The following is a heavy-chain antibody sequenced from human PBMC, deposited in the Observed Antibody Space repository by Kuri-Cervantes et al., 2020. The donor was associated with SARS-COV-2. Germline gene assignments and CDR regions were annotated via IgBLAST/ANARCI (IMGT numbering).Heavy chain of an antibody. V-gene: IGHV1-69*13. CDR3: ASKTYYYDSSGYYPDHSWYFDL. D-gene: IGHD3-22*01. Sequence: VKVSCKASGGTFSSYAISWVRQAPGQGLEWMGGIIPIFGTANYAQKFQGRVTITTDESTSTAYMELSSLSSEDTAVYYCASKTYYYDSSGYYPDHSWYFDLWGRGTLVTVSS. J-gene: IGHJ2*01. CDR2: IIPIFGTA. CDR1: GGTFSSYA.